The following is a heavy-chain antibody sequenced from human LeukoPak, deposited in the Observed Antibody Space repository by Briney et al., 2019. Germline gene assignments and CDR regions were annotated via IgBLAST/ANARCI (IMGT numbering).Heavy chain of an antibody. D-gene: IGHD3-22*01. Sequence: ASVKVSCKASGYTFTSYAISWVRQAPGQGLEWMGGIIPIFATANYAQKFQGRVTITADESTSTAYMELSSLRSEDTAVYYCARGPITTRSHFDYWGQGTLVTVSS. J-gene: IGHJ4*02. V-gene: IGHV1-69*13. CDR2: IIPIFATA. CDR3: ARGPITTRSHFDY. CDR1: GYTFTSYA.